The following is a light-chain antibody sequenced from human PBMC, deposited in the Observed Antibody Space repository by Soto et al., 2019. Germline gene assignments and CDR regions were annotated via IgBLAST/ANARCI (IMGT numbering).Light chain of an antibody. Sequence: EIVMTQSPATLSVSPGERATLSCRASQSVRSNLAWYQQKPGQAPRLVIYGASTRATGNPARFSGSGSGTEFTLTISSLQSEDFAVYYCQQYNNWPKMFGQGTKVDTK. J-gene: IGKJ1*01. CDR3: QQYNNWPKM. CDR2: GAS. V-gene: IGKV3-15*01. CDR1: QSVRSN.